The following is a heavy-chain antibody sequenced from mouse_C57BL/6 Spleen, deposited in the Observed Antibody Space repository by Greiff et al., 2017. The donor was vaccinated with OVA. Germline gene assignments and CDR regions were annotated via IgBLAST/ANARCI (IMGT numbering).Heavy chain of an antibody. CDR1: GYTFTSYW. J-gene: IGHJ4*01. Sequence: QVQLQQPGAELVKPGASVKLSCKASGYTFTSYWMHWVKQRPGRGLEWIGRIDPNSGGTKYNEKFKSKATLTVDKTSSTAYMQLSRLTSEDSAVYYCARQNSSGYGYYAMDYWGQGTSVTVSS. V-gene: IGHV1-72*01. CDR2: IDPNSGGT. CDR3: ARQNSSGYGYYAMDY. D-gene: IGHD3-2*02.